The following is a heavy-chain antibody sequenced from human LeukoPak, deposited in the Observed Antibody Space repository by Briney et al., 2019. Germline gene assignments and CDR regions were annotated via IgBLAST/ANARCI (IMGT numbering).Heavy chain of an antibody. D-gene: IGHD4-17*01. CDR3: ARRVTTFLH. J-gene: IGHJ4*02. Sequence: GGSLRLSCSASGFDFSIYTMNWVRQAPGKGLEWVTSIISTSSNIYYADSVKGRFTISRDNAKNSLYLQLNSLRAEDTGMYYCARRVTTFLHWGQGTPVTVSS. CDR2: IISTSSNI. V-gene: IGHV3-21*01. CDR1: GFDFSIYT.